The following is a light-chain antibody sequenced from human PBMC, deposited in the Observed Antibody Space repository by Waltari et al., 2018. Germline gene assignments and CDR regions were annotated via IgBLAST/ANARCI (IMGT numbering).Light chain of an antibody. J-gene: IGKJ3*01. CDR3: QQYKNWPRT. V-gene: IGKV3-15*01. CDR1: QSVSNN. CDR2: GAY. Sequence: EIVMTQSPATLSVSPWERATLSWSASQSVSNNLAWYQQNPGQAPRLLIYGAYTRATGISARFSGSGSGTDFTLTINSLQSEDFAVYYCQQYKNWPRTFGPGTKVEIK.